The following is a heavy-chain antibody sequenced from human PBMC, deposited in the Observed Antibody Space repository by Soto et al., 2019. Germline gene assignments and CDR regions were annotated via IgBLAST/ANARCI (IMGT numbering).Heavy chain of an antibody. CDR1: GFTFCSYA. CDR2: ISYDGSNK. CDR3: ASAALNCSSTSCYVDY. J-gene: IGHJ4*02. V-gene: IGHV3-30-3*01. Sequence: GGSLRLSCAASGFTFCSYAMHWVRQAPGKGLEWVAVISYDGSNKYYADSVKGRFTISRDNSKNTLYLQMNSLRAEDTAVYYCASAALNCSSTSCYVDYWGQGTLVTVSS. D-gene: IGHD2-2*01.